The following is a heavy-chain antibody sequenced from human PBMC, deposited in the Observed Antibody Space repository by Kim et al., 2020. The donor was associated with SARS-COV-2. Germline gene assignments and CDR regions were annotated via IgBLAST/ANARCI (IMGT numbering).Heavy chain of an antibody. D-gene: IGHD5-18*01. CDR1: GGSISSYY. J-gene: IGHJ6*03. Sequence: SETLSLTCTVSGGSISSYYWSWIRQPPGKGLEWIGYIYYSGSTNYNPALKSRVTITVDTSKNQFALTLSSVTAADTAVYYCARGSYGAYYYYYYIDVWGEGTTVTVSS. CDR2: IYYSGST. V-gene: IGHV4-59*08. CDR3: ARGSYGAYYYYYYIDV.